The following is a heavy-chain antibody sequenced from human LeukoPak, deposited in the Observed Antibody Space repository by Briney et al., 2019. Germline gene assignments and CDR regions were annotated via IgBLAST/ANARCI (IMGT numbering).Heavy chain of an antibody. D-gene: IGHD3-10*01. CDR2: INPNSGGT. V-gene: IGHV1-2*02. CDR1: GYTFTGYY. Sequence: ASVKVSCKASGYTFTGYYMHWVRQAPGQGLEWMGWINPNSGGTNYAQKFQGRVTMTRDTSISTAYMELSRLRSDDTAVYYCARDAPRRYYGSGSYISPPWYTDVWGKGTTVTISS. CDR3: ARDAPRRYYGSGSYISPPWYTDV. J-gene: IGHJ6*03.